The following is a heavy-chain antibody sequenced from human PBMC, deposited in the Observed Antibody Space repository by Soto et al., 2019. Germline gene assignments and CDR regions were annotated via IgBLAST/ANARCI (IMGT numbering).Heavy chain of an antibody. J-gene: IGHJ4*02. D-gene: IGHD6-19*01. CDR1: GGSFSGYY. CDR3: ARARARYPAGYSSGWYAY. V-gene: IGHV4-34*01. CDR2: INHSGST. Sequence: SETLSLTCAVYGGSFSGYYWSWIRQPPGKGLEWIGEINHSGSTNYNPSLKSRVTISVDTSKNQFSLKLSSVTAADTAVYYCARARARYPAGYSSGWYAYWGQGTLVTVSS.